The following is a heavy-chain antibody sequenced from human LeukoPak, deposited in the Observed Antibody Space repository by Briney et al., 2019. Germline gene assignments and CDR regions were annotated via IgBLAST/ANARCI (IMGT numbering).Heavy chain of an antibody. V-gene: IGHV3-23*01. D-gene: IGHD6-13*01. Sequence: GWSLRLSCAASGFTFSSYAMSWVRQAPGKGLEWVSAISGSGGSTYYADSVKGRFTISRDNSKNTLYLQMNSLRAEDTAVYYCAKDRRAAAVAEYFQHWGQGTLVTVSS. J-gene: IGHJ1*01. CDR2: ISGSGGST. CDR1: GFTFSSYA. CDR3: AKDRRAAAVAEYFQH.